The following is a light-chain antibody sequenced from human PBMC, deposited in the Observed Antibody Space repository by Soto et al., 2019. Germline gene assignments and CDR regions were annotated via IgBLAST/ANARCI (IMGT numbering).Light chain of an antibody. CDR1: SSNIGAGYD. Sequence: QSVLTQPPSVSGAPGKRVTISCTGSSSNIGAGYDVHWYQQLPGTAPKLLIYGNSNRPSGVPDRFSGSKSGTSASLAITGLQAEDEADYYCQSYDSSLSGYVFRTGTKLTVL. J-gene: IGLJ1*01. V-gene: IGLV1-40*01. CDR3: QSYDSSLSGYV. CDR2: GNS.